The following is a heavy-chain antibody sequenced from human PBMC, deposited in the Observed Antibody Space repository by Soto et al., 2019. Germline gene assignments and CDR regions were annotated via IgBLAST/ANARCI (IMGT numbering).Heavy chain of an antibody. D-gene: IGHD3-10*01. J-gene: IGHJ5*02. CDR2: ISYDGTDA. Sequence: QVRLVESGGGVVQPGTSLRLSCAASGFAFSNYAMHWVRQSPGRGLEWVAVISYDGTDAYYAESVKGQFSISRDNSKDTVYLQMNSLRPEDAAVYYCARAAVYRLVRGDLFDPWGQGTLVTVSS. V-gene: IGHV3-30*04. CDR3: ARAAVYRLVRGDLFDP. CDR1: GFAFSNYA.